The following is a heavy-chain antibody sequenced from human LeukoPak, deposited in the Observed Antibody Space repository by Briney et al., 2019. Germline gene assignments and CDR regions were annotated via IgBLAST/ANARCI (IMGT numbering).Heavy chain of an antibody. Sequence: SETLSLTCAVSGGSISSDNWWSWVRQPPGEGLEWIGEIYHSGSTNYNPSLKSRVTISVDKSKNQFSLKLSSVIAADTAVYYCARGYSGHYYAFDIWGQGTMVTVSS. J-gene: IGHJ3*02. V-gene: IGHV4-4*02. CDR3: ARGYSGHYYAFDI. D-gene: IGHD1-26*01. CDR2: IYHSGST. CDR1: GGSISSDNW.